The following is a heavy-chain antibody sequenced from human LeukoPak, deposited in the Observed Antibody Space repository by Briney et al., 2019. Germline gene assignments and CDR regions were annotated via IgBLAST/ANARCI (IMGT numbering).Heavy chain of an antibody. J-gene: IGHJ4*02. CDR1: GFTFTSSA. V-gene: IGHV1-58*02. CDR3: AASYYGSGSYYLFDY. D-gene: IGHD3-10*01. CDR2: IVVGSGNT. Sequence: SVKVSCKASGFTFTSSAMQWVRQARGQRLEWIGWIVVGSGNTNYAQKFQERVTITRDMSTSTAYMELSSLRSEDTAVYYCAASYYGSGSYYLFDYWGQGTLVTVSS.